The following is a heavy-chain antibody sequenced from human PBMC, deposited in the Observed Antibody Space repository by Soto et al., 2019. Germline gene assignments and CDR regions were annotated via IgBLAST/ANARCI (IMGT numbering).Heavy chain of an antibody. V-gene: IGHV4-59*01. D-gene: IGHD5-18*01. CDR3: VVSLDSRAMESFDY. J-gene: IGHJ4*02. Sequence: QVQLQESGPGLVQPSEPLSLTCGVSAGSISRYYWGWVRQPPGEGQEWIAHIYYIVGASYNPSLKSRVTISLVTSKIHIALRLMSVTAADTAVYYCVVSLDSRAMESFDYWGQGTLVTVAS. CDR1: AGSISRYY. CDR2: IYYIVGA.